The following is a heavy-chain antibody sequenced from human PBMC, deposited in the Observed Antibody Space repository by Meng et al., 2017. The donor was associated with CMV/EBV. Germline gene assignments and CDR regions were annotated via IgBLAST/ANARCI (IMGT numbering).Heavy chain of an antibody. CDR3: ARGLSGSYFDY. V-gene: IGHV3-30*04. J-gene: IGHJ4*02. D-gene: IGHD1-26*01. CDR2: ISYDGSNK. Sequence: SCEASGFTFSRYAMHWVRQAPGKGMEWVAGISYDGSNKYYADSVKGRFTISRDNSKNTLYLQMNSLRAEDTAVYYCARGLSGSYFDYWGQGTLVTVSS. CDR1: GFTFSRYA.